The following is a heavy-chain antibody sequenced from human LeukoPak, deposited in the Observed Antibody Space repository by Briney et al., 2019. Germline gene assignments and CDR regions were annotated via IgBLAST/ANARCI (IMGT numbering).Heavy chain of an antibody. CDR2: INPNSGGT. Sequence: ASVKVSCKASGYTFTGYYMHWVRQAPGQGLEWMGWINPNSGGTNYAQKFQGRVTMTRDTSISTAYMELSRLRSDDTAVYYCARGARTPLRYFDWLLNSWFDPWGQGTLVTVSS. CDR3: ARGARTPLRYFDWLLNSWFDP. D-gene: IGHD3-9*01. V-gene: IGHV1-2*02. CDR1: GYTFTGYY. J-gene: IGHJ5*02.